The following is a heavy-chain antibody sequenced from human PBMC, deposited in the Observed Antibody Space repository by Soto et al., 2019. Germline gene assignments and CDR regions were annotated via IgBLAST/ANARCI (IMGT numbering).Heavy chain of an antibody. CDR1: GGSMNSYF. V-gene: IGHV4-59*01. D-gene: IGHD5-18*01. Sequence: SETLSLTCTVSGGSMNSYFWSWIRQPPGKELEWIGYIYDIRSTTYNPSLKSRVTISVDTSKNQFSLKLNSVPAADTAVYYCARDRSFGYGAFDIWGQGTMVTVSS. CDR2: IYDIRST. J-gene: IGHJ3*02. CDR3: ARDRSFGYGAFDI.